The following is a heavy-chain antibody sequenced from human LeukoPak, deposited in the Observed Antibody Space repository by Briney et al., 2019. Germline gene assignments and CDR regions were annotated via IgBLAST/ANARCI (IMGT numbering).Heavy chain of an antibody. CDR3: ASDDCSSISYYHNWFDP. CDR1: GFTFNSYW. V-gene: IGHV3-7*01. CDR2: IKQDGSEK. D-gene: IGHD2-2*01. J-gene: IGHJ5*02. Sequence: GGSLRLSCAASGFTFNSYWMSWVRQAPGKGLEWVANIKQDGSEKYYVDSVKGRFTISRDNAKNSLYLQMNSLRAEDTAVYYCASDDCSSISYYHNWFDPWGQGTLVTVSS.